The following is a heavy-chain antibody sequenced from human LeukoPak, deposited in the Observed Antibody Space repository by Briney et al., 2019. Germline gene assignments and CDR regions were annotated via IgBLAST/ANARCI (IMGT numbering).Heavy chain of an antibody. CDR1: GYSISSGYY. CDR2: IYHSGST. Sequence: SETLSLTCTVSGYSISSGYYWGWIRQPQGKGLEWIGSIYHSGSTYYNPSLKSRVTISVDTSKNQFSLKLSSVTAADTAVYYCARATAGTTLFEGIDYWGQGTLVTVSS. V-gene: IGHV4-38-2*02. CDR3: ARATAGTTLFEGIDY. J-gene: IGHJ4*02. D-gene: IGHD1-1*01.